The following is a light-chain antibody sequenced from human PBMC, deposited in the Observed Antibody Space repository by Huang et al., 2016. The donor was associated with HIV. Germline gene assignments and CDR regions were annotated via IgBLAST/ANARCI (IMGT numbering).Light chain of an antibody. CDR2: GAS. CDR3: QQYNNWPQT. CDR1: QSVSSN. V-gene: IGKV3-15*01. Sequence: EIVMTQSPATLSVSLGERVTLSCRASQSVSSNLAWYQQQPGQAPRLLIYGASARATGIPARFSGSGSGTEFTLTVSSLQSEDFAVYYCQQYNNWPQTFGQGTKLEIK. J-gene: IGKJ2*01.